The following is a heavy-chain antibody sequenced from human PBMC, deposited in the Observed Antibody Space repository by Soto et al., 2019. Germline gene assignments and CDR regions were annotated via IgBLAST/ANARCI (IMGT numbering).Heavy chain of an antibody. D-gene: IGHD2-8*01. V-gene: IGHV1-69*08. Sequence: QVQLVQSGAEVKKPGSSVKVSCKASGGTFSSYTISWVRQAPGQGLEWMGRIIPILGIANYAQKFQGRVTITADKSTSTAYMELSSLRSEDTAVYYCARDGVGLYASFDYWGQGTLVTVSS. CDR3: ARDGVGLYASFDY. CDR1: GGTFSSYT. CDR2: IIPILGIA. J-gene: IGHJ4*02.